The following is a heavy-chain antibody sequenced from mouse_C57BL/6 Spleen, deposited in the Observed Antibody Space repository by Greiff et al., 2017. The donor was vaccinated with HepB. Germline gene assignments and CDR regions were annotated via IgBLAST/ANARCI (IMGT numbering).Heavy chain of an antibody. CDR3: ARSGGNFITTEAMDY. CDR1: GYTFTSYT. D-gene: IGHD1-1*01. J-gene: IGHJ4*01. Sequence: VHLVESGAELARPGASVKMSCKASGYTFTSYTMHWVKQRPGQGLEWIGYINPSSGYTKYNQKFKDKATLTADKSSSTAYMQLSSLTSEDSAVYYCARSGGNFITTEAMDYWGQGTSVTVSS. V-gene: IGHV1-4*01. CDR2: INPSSGYT.